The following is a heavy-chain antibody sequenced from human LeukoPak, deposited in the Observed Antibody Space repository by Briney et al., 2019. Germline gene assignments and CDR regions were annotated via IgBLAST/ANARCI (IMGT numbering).Heavy chain of an antibody. V-gene: IGHV3-23*01. J-gene: IGHJ2*01. CDR3: AKPRAMTTGVGRYFDL. CDR2: ISEGGENT. Sequence: PGGSLILSCGASGFTFTSYAMSWIRQAPRKGLEWVSAISEGGENTYYGDSVKGRFTISRDNSKNTLYLQMNSLRADDTATYYCAKPRAMTTGVGRYFDLWGRGTLVTVSS. D-gene: IGHD1-1*01. CDR1: GFTFTSYA.